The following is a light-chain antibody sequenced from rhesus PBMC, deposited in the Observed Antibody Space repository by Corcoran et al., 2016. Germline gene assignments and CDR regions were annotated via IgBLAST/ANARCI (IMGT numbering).Light chain of an antibody. CDR3: QQVYGTPFT. Sequence: DIQVTQSPSYLSASVGDSVTITCRASENVNNYLNWYQQKPGKAPKLLISKASTLLSGVPSRFSGSGSGTDYTFPISSLQPEVVASYYCQQVYGTPFTFGPWTKLDIK. V-gene: IGKV1-74*01. CDR2: KAS. J-gene: IGKJ3*01. CDR1: ENVNNY.